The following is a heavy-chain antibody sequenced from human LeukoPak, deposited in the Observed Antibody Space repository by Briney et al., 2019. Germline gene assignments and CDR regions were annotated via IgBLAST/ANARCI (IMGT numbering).Heavy chain of an antibody. D-gene: IGHD3-22*01. CDR2: MHHSGSR. V-gene: IGHV4-34*01. CDR3: VTSPADSSGYYSEGYFDV. Sequence: SETLSLTCGVYGGSFSGLYWNWVRQPPGKGLGWIGEMHHSGSRNYNPSLKSRVTISVDSSKNQFSLKLTSVTAADTAVYYCVTSPADSSGYYSEGYFDVWGRGSLVIVSS. J-gene: IGHJ2*01. CDR1: GGSFSGLY.